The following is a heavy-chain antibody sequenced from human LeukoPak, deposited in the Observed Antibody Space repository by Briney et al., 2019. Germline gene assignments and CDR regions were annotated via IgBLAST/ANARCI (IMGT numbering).Heavy chain of an antibody. V-gene: IGHV4-61*02. J-gene: IGHJ1*01. CDR3: ARVGRSEYFQH. CDR1: GGSISSGSYY. CDR2: IYTSGST. D-gene: IGHD3-10*01. Sequence: TSQTLSLTCTVSGGSISSGSYYWSWIRQPAGKGLEWIGRIYTSGSTNYNPSLKSRVTISVDTSKNQFSLKLGSVTAADTAVYYCARVGRSEYFQHWGQGTLVTVSS.